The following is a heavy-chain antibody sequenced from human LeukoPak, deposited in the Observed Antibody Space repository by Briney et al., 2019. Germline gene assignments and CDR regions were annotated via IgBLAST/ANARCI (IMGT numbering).Heavy chain of an antibody. CDR3: ARNSSGSGRIDY. Sequence: SETLSLTCAVYGGSFSGYYWSWIRQPPGKGLEWIGEINHSGSTNYNPSLKSRVTISVDTSKNQFSLKLSSLTAADTAVYYCARNSSGSGRIDYWGQGTLVTVSS. CDR2: INHSGST. V-gene: IGHV4-34*01. D-gene: IGHD3-10*01. J-gene: IGHJ4*02. CDR1: GGSFSGYY.